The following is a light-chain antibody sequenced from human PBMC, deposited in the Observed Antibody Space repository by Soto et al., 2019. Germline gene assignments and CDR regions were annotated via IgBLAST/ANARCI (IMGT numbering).Light chain of an antibody. CDR1: QGISNY. Sequence: DIQMTQSPSSLSASVGDRVTISCRASQGISNYLAWYQQKQGKVPKLLIYAASTSQSRVASRFSGSGARTYFPLTISSLQPEDVATYYRQKYNSAPWTFGQGTKVEIK. V-gene: IGKV1-27*01. CDR2: AAS. J-gene: IGKJ1*01. CDR3: QKYNSAPWT.